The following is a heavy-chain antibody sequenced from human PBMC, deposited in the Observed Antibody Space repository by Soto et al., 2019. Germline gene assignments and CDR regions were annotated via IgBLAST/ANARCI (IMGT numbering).Heavy chain of an antibody. J-gene: IGHJ6*03. CDR2: IIPILGIA. CDR1: GGTFRNYT. D-gene: IGHD3-10*01. Sequence: QVQLVQSGAEVKKSGSSVKVSCKASGGTFRNYTISWVRQAPGQGLEWMGRIIPILGIANYPQKFQGRVTITADKSTNTAYFELRSLRSEDTAMYYCAKVSEMGSVTEGYYYYVDVWGKGTTVTVSS. V-gene: IGHV1-69*02. CDR3: AKVSEMGSVTEGYYYYVDV.